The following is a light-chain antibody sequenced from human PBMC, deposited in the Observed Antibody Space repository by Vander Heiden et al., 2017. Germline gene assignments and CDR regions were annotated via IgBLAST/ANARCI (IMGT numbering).Light chain of an antibody. V-gene: IGKV1-13*02. CDR1: QGISSA. CDR3: QQWNSDHQMLT. J-gene: IGKJ4*01. Sequence: AIQLTQSPSSLSASVGDRVTITCRASQGISSALAWYQQKPGKAPKLLIYDASSLERGVQSRFSGSGYGTDFTLTIISRQPEDFAPYYCQQWNSDHQMLTFGGGTKVEIK. CDR2: DAS.